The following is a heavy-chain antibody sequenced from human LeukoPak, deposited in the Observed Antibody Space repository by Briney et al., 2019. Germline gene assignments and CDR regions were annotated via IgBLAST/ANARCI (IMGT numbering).Heavy chain of an antibody. CDR3: AKDLWFGEPTDGMDV. V-gene: IGHV3-23*01. J-gene: IGHJ6*04. D-gene: IGHD3-10*01. CDR2: ISGSGGST. Sequence: GGSLRLSCAASGFTFSSYAMSWVRQAPGKGLEWVSAISGSGGSTYYADSVKGRFTISRDNSNNTLYLQMNSLRAEDTAVYYCAKDLWFGEPTDGMDVWGKGTTVTVSS. CDR1: GFTFSSYA.